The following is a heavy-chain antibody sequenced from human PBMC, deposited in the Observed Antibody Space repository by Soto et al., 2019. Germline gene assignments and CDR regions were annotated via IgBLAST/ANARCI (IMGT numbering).Heavy chain of an antibody. Sequence: PSETLSLTCTVSGNSISTGAYYRSWLRQHPVKGLEWIGHIFYSGNTHYSPSLESRVTISVDTSKNQFSIKLTSVTVADTAVYYCAREGRSAAPQAGFDLWGQGTLVTVST. CDR1: GNSISTGAYY. CDR3: AREGRSAAPQAGFDL. D-gene: IGHD3-10*01. CDR2: IFYSGNT. J-gene: IGHJ4*02. V-gene: IGHV4-31*03.